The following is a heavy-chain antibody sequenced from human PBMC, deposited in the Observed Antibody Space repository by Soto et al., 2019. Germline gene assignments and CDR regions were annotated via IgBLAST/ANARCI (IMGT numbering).Heavy chain of an antibody. CDR2: ISRSSSTI. D-gene: IGHD2-2*01. J-gene: IGHJ4*02. CDR1: GFTFSAYS. Sequence: EVQLVESGGGLVQPGGSLRLSCAASGFTFSAYSMNWVRQAPGKGLEWVSYISRSSSTIYYADSVKGRFTISRDDAKNSLYRQMNSLRAEDTAVYYCASPLSSTITYWGQGTLVTVSS. V-gene: IGHV3-48*01. CDR3: ASPLSSTITY.